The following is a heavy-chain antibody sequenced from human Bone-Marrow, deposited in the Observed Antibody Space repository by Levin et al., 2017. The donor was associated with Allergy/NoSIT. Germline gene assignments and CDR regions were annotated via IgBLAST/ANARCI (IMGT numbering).Heavy chain of an antibody. V-gene: IGHV3-7*01. CDR1: GFTVSNYW. Sequence: PGGSLRLSCAVSGFTVSNYWMTWVRQGPANGLEWVAYIQEDGSEKHYVDSVKGRFTISRDNAKNSLYLQMNSLRPEDTAVYYCARVIQDFWAGYVFDPWGQGTLVTVSS. CDR2: IQEDGSEK. J-gene: IGHJ5*02. D-gene: IGHD3/OR15-3a*01. CDR3: ARVIQDFWAGYVFDP.